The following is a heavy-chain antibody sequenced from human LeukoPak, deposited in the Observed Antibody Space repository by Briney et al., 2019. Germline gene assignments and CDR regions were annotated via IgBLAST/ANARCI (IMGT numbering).Heavy chain of an antibody. CDR2: IYYGGST. CDR1: GGSISSGGYY. V-gene: IGHV4-31*03. CDR3: ARVSRDSSGYSPYYFDY. J-gene: IGHJ4*02. Sequence: SETLSLTCTVSGGSISSGGYYWSWIRQHPGKGLEWIGYIYYGGSTYYNPSLKSRVTISVDTSKNQFSLKLSSVTAADTAVYYCARVSRDSSGYSPYYFDYWGQGTLVTVSS. D-gene: IGHD3-22*01.